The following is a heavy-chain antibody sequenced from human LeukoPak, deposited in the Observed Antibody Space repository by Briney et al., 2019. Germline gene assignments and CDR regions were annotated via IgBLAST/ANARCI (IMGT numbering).Heavy chain of an antibody. CDR2: ITHSGST. V-gene: IGHV4-34*01. J-gene: IGHJ5*02. D-gene: IGHD3-22*01. Sequence: SETLSLTCAVYGGSFSGYYWSWIRQPPGKGLEWIGEITHSGSTNYNPSLKSRVTISVDTSKNQFSLKLSSVTAADTAVYYCARDNIYYDSSGFFWFDPWGQGTLVTVSS. CDR1: GGSFSGYY. CDR3: ARDNIYYDSSGFFWFDP.